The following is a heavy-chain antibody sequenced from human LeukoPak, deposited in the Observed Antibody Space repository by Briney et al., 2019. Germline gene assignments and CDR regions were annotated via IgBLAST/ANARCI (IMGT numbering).Heavy chain of an antibody. Sequence: SETLSLTCTVSGGSINNYYWSWIRQPPGKGPEWIGYIYYRGSTNYNPSLKSRITFSVDTSKNQFSLKLNSVTAADTAVYYCARGGDYGDLRYFDYWGQGTLVTVSS. D-gene: IGHD4-17*01. CDR3: ARGGDYGDLRYFDY. CDR2: IYYRGST. J-gene: IGHJ4*02. CDR1: GGSINNYY. V-gene: IGHV4-59*01.